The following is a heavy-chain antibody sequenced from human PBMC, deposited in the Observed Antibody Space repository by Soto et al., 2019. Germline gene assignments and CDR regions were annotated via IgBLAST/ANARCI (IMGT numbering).Heavy chain of an antibody. Sequence: HPGGSLRLSCAASGFTFSSYGMHWVRQAPGKGLEWVAVISYDGSNKYYADSVKGRFTISRDNSKNTLYPQMNSLRAEDTAVYYCAKTMVGYCSSTSCYYGMVVWGQGTTVTVSS. CDR1: GFTFSSYG. CDR2: ISYDGSNK. J-gene: IGHJ6*02. CDR3: AKTMVGYCSSTSCYYGMVV. D-gene: IGHD2-2*01. V-gene: IGHV3-30*18.